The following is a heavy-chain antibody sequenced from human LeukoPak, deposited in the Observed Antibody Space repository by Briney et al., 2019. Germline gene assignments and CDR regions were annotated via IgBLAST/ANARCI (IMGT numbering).Heavy chain of an antibody. J-gene: IGHJ4*02. CDR3: PRVAITAAGADY. Sequence: GGSLRLSCAASGFAFSTYTMNWVRQAPGKGLEWVSSISSSDTYIYYADSVKGRFTISRDNAKNSLYLQMNGLRAEDTAVYYCPRVAITAAGADYWGPGTLVTVSS. V-gene: IGHV3-21*01. CDR1: GFAFSTYT. D-gene: IGHD6-13*01. CDR2: ISSSDTYI.